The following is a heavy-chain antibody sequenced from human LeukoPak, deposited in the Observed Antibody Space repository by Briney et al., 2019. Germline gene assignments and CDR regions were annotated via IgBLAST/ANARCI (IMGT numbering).Heavy chain of an antibody. V-gene: IGHV4-31*03. D-gene: IGHD3-22*01. CDR3: ARDNDSSGYYWDRYWYFDL. J-gene: IGHJ2*01. CDR2: IYYSGST. CDR1: GGSISSGGYY. Sequence: SQTLSLTCTVSGGSISSGGYYWSWIRQHPGKGLEWIGYIYYSGSTYYNPSLKSRVTISVDTSKNLFSLKLSSVTAADTAVYYCARDNDSSGYYWDRYWYFDLWGRGTLVTVSS.